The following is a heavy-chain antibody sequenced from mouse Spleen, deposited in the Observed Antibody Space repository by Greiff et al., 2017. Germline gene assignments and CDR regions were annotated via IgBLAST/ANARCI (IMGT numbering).Heavy chain of an antibody. D-gene: IGHD2-2*01. CDR3: AREDYGYGYAMDY. CDR1: GYTFTSYW. Sequence: QVQLQQPGAELVKPGASVKLSCKASGYTFTSYWMHWVKQRPGQGLEWIGMIHPNSGSTNYNEKFKSKATLTVDKSSSTAYMQLSSLTSEDSAVYYCAREDYGYGYAMDYWGQGTSVTVSS. V-gene: IGHV1-64*01. CDR2: IHPNSGST. J-gene: IGHJ4*01.